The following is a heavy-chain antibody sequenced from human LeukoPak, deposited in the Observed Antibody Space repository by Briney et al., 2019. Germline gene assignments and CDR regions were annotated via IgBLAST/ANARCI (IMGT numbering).Heavy chain of an antibody. J-gene: IGHJ4*01. CDR2: IYPWGSA. Sequence: GGSLRLSCAASRFTFSSYGMSWVRQAPGKGLEWVSIIYPWGSAFYTDSVKGRFTVTRDESKNMMFLQMNTLRPDDTAMYYCVRQGGGDNCRWGQGALVTVSS. V-gene: IGHV3-66*02. CDR1: RFTFSSYG. CDR3: VRQGGGDNCR. D-gene: IGHD4-23*01.